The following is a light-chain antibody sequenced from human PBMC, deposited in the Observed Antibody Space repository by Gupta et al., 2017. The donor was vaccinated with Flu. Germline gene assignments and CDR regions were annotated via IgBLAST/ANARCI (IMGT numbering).Light chain of an antibody. CDR1: SGSVSTSYY. V-gene: IGLV8-61*01. CDR2: STN. Sequence: QTVVTQEPSFSVSPGGPVTLTCGLSSGSVSTSYYPSWYQQTPGQAPRTLIYSTNTRSSGVPDRFSGSILGNKAALTITGAQADDESDYYCVRYMGSGIWVFGGGTKLTVL. CDR3: VRYMGSGIWV. J-gene: IGLJ3*02.